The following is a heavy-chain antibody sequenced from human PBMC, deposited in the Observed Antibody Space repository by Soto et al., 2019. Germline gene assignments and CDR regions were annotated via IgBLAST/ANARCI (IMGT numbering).Heavy chain of an antibody. D-gene: IGHD3-10*01. V-gene: IGHV1-18*01. J-gene: IGHJ6*02. CDR1: GYTFTSYG. Sequence: ASVKVSCKASGYTFTSYGISWVRQAPGQGLEWMGWISAYNGNTNYAQKLQGRVTMTTDTSTSTAYMELRSLRSDDTAVYYCARFHGSGQNYYYYGMDVWGQGTTVTVSS. CDR3: ARFHGSGQNYYYYGMDV. CDR2: ISAYNGNT.